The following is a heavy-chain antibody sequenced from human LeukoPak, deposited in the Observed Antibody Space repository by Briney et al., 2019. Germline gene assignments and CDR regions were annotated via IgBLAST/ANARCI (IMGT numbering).Heavy chain of an antibody. CDR1: GYTLTELS. V-gene: IGHV1-24*01. Sequence: ASVKVSCKVSGYTLTELSMHWVRQAPGKGLEWMGGFDPEDGETIYAQEFQGRVTMTEDTSTDTAYMELSSLRSEDTAVYYCATPGSFQIPFDYWGQGTLVTVSS. J-gene: IGHJ4*02. CDR3: ATPGSFQIPFDY. D-gene: IGHD1-26*01. CDR2: FDPEDGET.